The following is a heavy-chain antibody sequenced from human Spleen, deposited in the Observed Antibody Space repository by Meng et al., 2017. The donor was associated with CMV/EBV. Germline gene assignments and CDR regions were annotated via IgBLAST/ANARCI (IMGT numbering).Heavy chain of an antibody. CDR1: AFTFSNYV. D-gene: IGHD6-19*01. CDR3: ARDRLAGLDY. CDR2: ISGSGGST. Sequence: GESLKISCAASAFTFSNYVMSWVRQAPGKGLEWVSTISGSGGSTFLADSVKGRFTISRDNSKNTLYLQMNSLRAEDTAVYYCARDRLAGLDYWGQGTLVTVSS. V-gene: IGHV3-23*01. J-gene: IGHJ4*02.